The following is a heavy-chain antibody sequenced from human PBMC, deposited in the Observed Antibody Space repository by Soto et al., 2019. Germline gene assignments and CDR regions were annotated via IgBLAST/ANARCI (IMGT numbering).Heavy chain of an antibody. D-gene: IGHD6-13*01. Sequence: GGSLRLSCAASGFTFSTYGMHWVRQAPGKGLEWVAAMSYDGTKEYYVDSVKGRFTISRDNSRNTLFLQMNDLRAEDSALYHCTRGPRATSAGTSAHWGQGTLVTVS. CDR2: MSYDGTKE. CDR1: GFTFSTYG. CDR3: TRGPRATSAGTSAH. V-gene: IGHV3-30*03. J-gene: IGHJ4*02.